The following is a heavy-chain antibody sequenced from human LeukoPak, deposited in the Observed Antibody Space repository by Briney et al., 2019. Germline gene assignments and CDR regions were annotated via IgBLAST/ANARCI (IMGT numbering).Heavy chain of an antibody. CDR1: GFTFSSYA. J-gene: IGHJ4*02. Sequence: GASLRLSCAASGFTFSSYAMSWVRQAPGKGLEWVSVISGSGGNTYYADSVKDRFTISRDNSKNTLYLQMNSLRAEDTAIYYCAKDGKGAPVAGTGYFDYWGQGTLVTVSS. V-gene: IGHV3-23*01. CDR2: ISGSGGNT. CDR3: AKDGKGAPVAGTGYFDY. D-gene: IGHD6-19*01.